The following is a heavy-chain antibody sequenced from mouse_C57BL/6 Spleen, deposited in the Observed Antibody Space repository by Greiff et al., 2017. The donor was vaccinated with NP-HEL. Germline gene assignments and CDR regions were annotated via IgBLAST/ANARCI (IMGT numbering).Heavy chain of an antibody. J-gene: IGHJ1*03. Sequence: EVQLQQSGPELVKPGASVKIPCKASGYTFTDYNMDWVKQSHGKSLEWIGDINPNNGGTIYNQKFKGKATLTVDKSSSTAYMELRSLTSEDTAVYYCARNVYYYGSSYFDVWGTGTTVTVSS. D-gene: IGHD1-1*01. CDR1: GYTFTDYN. CDR2: INPNNGGT. V-gene: IGHV1-18*01. CDR3: ARNVYYYGSSYFDV.